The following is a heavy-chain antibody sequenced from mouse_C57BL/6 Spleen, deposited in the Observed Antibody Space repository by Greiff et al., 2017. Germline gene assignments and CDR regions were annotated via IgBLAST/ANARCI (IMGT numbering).Heavy chain of an antibody. V-gene: IGHV5-15*01. D-gene: IGHD1-1*01. CDR2: ISNLAYSI. Sequence: EVKLQESGGGLVQPGGSLKLSCAASGFTFSDYGMAWVRQAPRKGPEWVAFISNLAYSIYYADTVTGRFTISRENAKNTLYLEMSSLRSEDTAMYYCARDYYGSPYAMDYWGQGTSVTVSS. CDR1: GFTFSDYG. J-gene: IGHJ4*01. CDR3: ARDYYGSPYAMDY.